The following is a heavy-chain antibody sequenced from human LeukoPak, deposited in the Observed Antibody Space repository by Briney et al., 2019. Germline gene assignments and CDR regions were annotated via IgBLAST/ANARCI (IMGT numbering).Heavy chain of an antibody. Sequence: SETLSLTCMVSCASISDYFWGWIRQAPGQTLEWIGYVSKTGSTNYNPSLRSRVTISKDTSRNLLSLRLTSATATDTDVYDCEREEPTSIGWSPLYPRGQGILVTVSS. V-gene: IGHV4-59*12. D-gene: IGHD6-19*01. CDR3: EREEPTSIGWSPLYP. J-gene: IGHJ5*02. CDR2: VSKTGST. CDR1: CASISDYF.